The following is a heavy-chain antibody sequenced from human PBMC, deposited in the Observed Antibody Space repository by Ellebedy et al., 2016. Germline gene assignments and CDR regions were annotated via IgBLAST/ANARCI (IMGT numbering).Heavy chain of an antibody. CDR1: GGSISSYY. Sequence: SETLSLXCTVSGGSISSYYWSWIRQPPGKGLEWIGYIYYSGSTNYNPSLKSRVTISVDTSKNQFSLKLSSVTAADTAVYYCARGRYSSGWYNGYWGQGTLVTVSS. CDR3: ARGRYSSGWYNGY. D-gene: IGHD6-19*01. J-gene: IGHJ4*02. CDR2: IYYSGST. V-gene: IGHV4-59*08.